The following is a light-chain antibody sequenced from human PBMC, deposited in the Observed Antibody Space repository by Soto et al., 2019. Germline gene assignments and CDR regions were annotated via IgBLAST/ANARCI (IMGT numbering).Light chain of an antibody. J-gene: IGLJ1*01. Sequence: SYELTQPPSVSVAPEKTATITWGGNNIGNKRVHWYRQKPGQAPVLLISYDSDRPSGIPERFSGSNSENTATLTISRVEAGDEADYYCQVWDIMTDNYVFGSGTKLTVL. CDR1: NIGNKR. V-gene: IGLV3-21*04. CDR3: QVWDIMTDNYV. CDR2: YDS.